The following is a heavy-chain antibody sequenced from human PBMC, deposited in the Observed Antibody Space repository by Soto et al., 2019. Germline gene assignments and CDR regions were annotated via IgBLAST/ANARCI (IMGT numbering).Heavy chain of an antibody. J-gene: IGHJ2*01. CDR2: INHSGST. Sequence: LSLTCAVYGGSFSGYYWSWIRQPPGKGLEWIGEINHSGSTNYNPSLKSRVSISVGTSNNQFSLKLSSVTAADTAVYYCARGRGDGYNQHWYFDLWGRGTLVTVSS. CDR3: ARGRGDGYNQHWYFDL. D-gene: IGHD3-10*01. V-gene: IGHV4-34*01. CDR1: GGSFSGYY.